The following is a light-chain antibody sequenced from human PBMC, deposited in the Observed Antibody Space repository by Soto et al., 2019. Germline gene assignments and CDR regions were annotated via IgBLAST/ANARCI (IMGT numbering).Light chain of an antibody. CDR1: QGISRW. CDR3: QQTNSFPFT. Sequence: IQMTQSPSSVSASVGDRVTITCRASQGISRWLAWYQQKPGKAPKLLIYTASRLQSGVPSRFSGSGSGTDFTLTISSLQTEDFATYYCQQTNSFPFTFAPGTKVDI. V-gene: IGKV1-12*01. CDR2: TAS. J-gene: IGKJ3*01.